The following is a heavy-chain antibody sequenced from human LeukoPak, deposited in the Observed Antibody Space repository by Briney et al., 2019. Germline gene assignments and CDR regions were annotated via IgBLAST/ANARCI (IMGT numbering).Heavy chain of an antibody. V-gene: IGHV3-7*01. D-gene: IGHD6-19*01. J-gene: IGHJ3*01. CDR1: GFTFSSYW. CDR2: IKQDGSEK. Sequence: GGSLRLSCAASGFTFSSYWMSWVRQAPGKGLEWVANIKQDGSEKYYVDSVKGRFTISRDNAKNSLYLQMNSLRAEDTAVYYCARDKDTGWDFSAFDVWGQGALVTVSS. CDR3: ARDKDTGWDFSAFDV.